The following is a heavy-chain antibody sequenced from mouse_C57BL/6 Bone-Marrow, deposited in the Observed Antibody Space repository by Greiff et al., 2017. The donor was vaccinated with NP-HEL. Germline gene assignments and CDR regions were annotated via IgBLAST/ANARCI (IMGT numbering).Heavy chain of an antibody. V-gene: IGHV5-4*01. CDR3: ARDRNYGRYYAMDY. J-gene: IGHJ4*01. D-gene: IGHD1-1*02. Sequence: EVKVVESGGGLVKPGGSLKLSCAASGFTFSSYAMSWVRQTPEKRLEWVATISDGGSYTYYPDNVKGRFTISRDNAKNNLYLQMSHLKSEDTAMYYCARDRNYGRYYAMDYWGQGTSVTVSS. CDR2: ISDGGSYT. CDR1: GFTFSSYA.